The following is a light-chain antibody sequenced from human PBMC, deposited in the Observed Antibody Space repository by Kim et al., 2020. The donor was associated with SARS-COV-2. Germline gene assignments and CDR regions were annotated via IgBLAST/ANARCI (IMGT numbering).Light chain of an antibody. Sequence: SSELTQDPAVSVALGQTVRITCQGDSLRSYYASWYQQKPGQAPVLVIYGKNNRPSGIPDRFSGSSSGNTASLTITGAQAEDEADYYCNSRDISGNHVSVV. J-gene: IGLJ2*01. CDR1: SLRSYY. CDR2: GKN. CDR3: NSRDISGNHVSVV. V-gene: IGLV3-19*01.